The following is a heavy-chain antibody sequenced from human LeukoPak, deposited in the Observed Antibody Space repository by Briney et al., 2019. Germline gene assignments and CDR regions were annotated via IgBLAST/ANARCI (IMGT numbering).Heavy chain of an antibody. CDR2: INWNGGST. CDR3: ARYSSSWVQDAFDI. D-gene: IGHD6-13*01. Sequence: PGGSLRLSCAASGFTFDDYGMSWVRQAPGKGLEWVSGINWNGGSTGYADSVKGRFTISRDNAKNSLYLQMNSLRAEDTALYHCARYSSSWVQDAFDIWGQGTMVTVSS. J-gene: IGHJ3*02. V-gene: IGHV3-20*01. CDR1: GFTFDDYG.